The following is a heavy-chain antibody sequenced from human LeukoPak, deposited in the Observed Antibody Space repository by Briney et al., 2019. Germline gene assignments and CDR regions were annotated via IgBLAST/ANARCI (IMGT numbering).Heavy chain of an antibody. V-gene: IGHV4-4*07. Sequence: PSDTLSLTCTVSGRPISSYYWSWIRQPAGKGLEWIGRIYTSGSTNYNASLKSRVTMSVDTSKNQFSLKLSSVTAADTAVYYCASSDSSGYYPALFGYWGQGTLVTVSS. CDR2: IYTSGST. CDR1: GRPISSYY. J-gene: IGHJ4*02. CDR3: ASSDSSGYYPALFGY. D-gene: IGHD3-22*01.